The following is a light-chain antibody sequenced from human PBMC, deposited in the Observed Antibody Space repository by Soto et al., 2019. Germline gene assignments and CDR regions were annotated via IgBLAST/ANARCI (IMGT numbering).Light chain of an antibody. Sequence: QSVLTQSPSASASLGASVKLTCTLSSGHSSYAIAWHQQQPEKGPRYLMKLNSDGSHSKGDGIPDRFSGSSSGAERYLTISSLQSEDEADYYCQTWGTGIHVVFGGVTKVTVL. CDR3: QTWGTGIHVV. CDR2: LNSDGSH. J-gene: IGLJ2*01. CDR1: SGHSSYA. V-gene: IGLV4-69*01.